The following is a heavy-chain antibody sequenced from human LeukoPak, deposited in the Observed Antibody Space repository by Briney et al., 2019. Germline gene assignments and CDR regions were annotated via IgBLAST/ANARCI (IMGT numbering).Heavy chain of an antibody. CDR1: EFTFSSEW. Sequence: QPGGSLRLSCAASEFTFSSEWMSWVRQAPGKGLEWVATIKGDGSEKYYVDSVKGRFTVSRDNAKNSLYLQMNSLGAEDTAVYYCARVYCSSTSCNFDYWGQGTLVTVSS. CDR3: ARVYCSSTSCNFDY. CDR2: IKGDGSEK. V-gene: IGHV3-7*04. J-gene: IGHJ4*02. D-gene: IGHD2-2*01.